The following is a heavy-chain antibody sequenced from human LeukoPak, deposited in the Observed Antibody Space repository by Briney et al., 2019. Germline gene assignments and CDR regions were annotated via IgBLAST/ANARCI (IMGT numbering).Heavy chain of an antibody. CDR1: GFTFSSYA. D-gene: IGHD3-22*01. CDR2: ISGSGGST. Sequence: GGSLRLSCAASGFTFSSYAMSWVRQAPGKGLEWVSAISGSGGSTYYADSVKGRFTISRDNSKNTLYLQMNSLRAEDTAVYYCAKYSPFYYDSSGYPEHFDYWGQGTLVTVSS. V-gene: IGHV3-23*01. CDR3: AKYSPFYYDSSGYPEHFDY. J-gene: IGHJ4*02.